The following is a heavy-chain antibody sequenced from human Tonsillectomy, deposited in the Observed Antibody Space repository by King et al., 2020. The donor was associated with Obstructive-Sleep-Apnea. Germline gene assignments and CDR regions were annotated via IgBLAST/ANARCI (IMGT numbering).Heavy chain of an antibody. J-gene: IGHJ5*02. CDR1: GYSFTSYW. CDR3: ARELGYCSGGSCYGDWFDP. Sequence: VQLVQSGAEVKKPGESLKISCKGSGYSFTSYWIGWVRQMPGKGLEWMGIIYPGDSDTRYSPSFQGQVTISAAKSIRTAYLQWSSLKASDTAVYYCARELGYCSGGSCYGDWFDPWGQGTLVTVSS. CDR2: IYPGDSDT. V-gene: IGHV5-51*01. D-gene: IGHD2-15*01.